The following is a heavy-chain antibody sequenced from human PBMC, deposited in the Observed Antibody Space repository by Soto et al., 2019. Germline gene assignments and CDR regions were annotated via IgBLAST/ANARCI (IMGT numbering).Heavy chain of an antibody. Sequence: QVQLQESGPGLVKPSETLSLTCTVSGVSISNNYWSWIRQPPGKGLEWIVYIYYNVNTNYNPALKSRVTMSVDTSRNQISLKLTTVTAADTAVYYCTRANWYSEYWGQGTLVTVSS. CDR3: TRANWYSEY. CDR1: GVSISNNY. V-gene: IGHV4-59*01. J-gene: IGHJ4*02. CDR2: IYYNVNT. D-gene: IGHD7-27*01.